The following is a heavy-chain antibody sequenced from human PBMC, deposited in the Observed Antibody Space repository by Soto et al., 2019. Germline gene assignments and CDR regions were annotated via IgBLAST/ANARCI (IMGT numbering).Heavy chain of an antibody. V-gene: IGHV1-69*13. CDR1: GGTFSSYA. CDR2: IIPIFGTA. CDR3: ARDRSYTTKDYYYYGMDV. Sequence: SVKVSCKASGGTFSSYAISWVRLAPGQGLEWMGGIIPIFGTANYAQKFQGRVTITADESTSTAYMELSSLRSEDTAVYYCARDRSYTTKDYYYYGMDVWGQGTTVTVSS. D-gene: IGHD1-26*01. J-gene: IGHJ6*02.